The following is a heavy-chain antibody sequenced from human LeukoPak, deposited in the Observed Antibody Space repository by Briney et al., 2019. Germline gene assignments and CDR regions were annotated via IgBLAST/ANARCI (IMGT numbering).Heavy chain of an antibody. Sequence: GGSLRLSCAASGFTFADYAMHWVRQTPGKGLGWVSGISWNSGNIDYADSVKGRFTISRDNAKNSLYLQMNSLRAEDTALYYCAKGRGYNYGYIFGYFDYWGQGTLVTVSS. D-gene: IGHD5-18*01. CDR1: GFTFADYA. CDR3: AKGRGYNYGYIFGYFDY. J-gene: IGHJ4*02. CDR2: ISWNSGNI. V-gene: IGHV3-9*01.